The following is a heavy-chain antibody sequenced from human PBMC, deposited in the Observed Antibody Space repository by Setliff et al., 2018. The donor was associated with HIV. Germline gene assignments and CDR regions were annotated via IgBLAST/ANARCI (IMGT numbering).Heavy chain of an antibody. CDR3: ARPSLSLVRGIINSGDRFFDY. D-gene: IGHD3-10*01. J-gene: IGHJ4*02. V-gene: IGHV4-39*01. CDR2: IYYSGTT. Sequence: PSETLSLTCTVSGASVNSNNYYWGWIRQPPGKGLEWIASIYYSGTTYYNPSLKSRVTISVDTSKNQFSLKLSSVTTADTAVYYCARPSLSLVRGIINSGDRFFDYWGQGSLVTVSS. CDR1: GASVNSNNYY.